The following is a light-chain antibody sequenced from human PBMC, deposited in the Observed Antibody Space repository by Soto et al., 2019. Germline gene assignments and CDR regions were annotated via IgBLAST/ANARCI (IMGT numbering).Light chain of an antibody. Sequence: DSQMTQSPSTLPASVGDRVTITCRASQSISSWLAWNQQKPGKAPKLLIYKASLLQNGVPSRFSGSWSGTEVTLTNSSLQPEDFATYYCQQYDRYPVTFGGGTKGEVK. V-gene: IGKV1-5*03. CDR2: KAS. J-gene: IGKJ4*01. CDR1: QSISSW. CDR3: QQYDRYPVT.